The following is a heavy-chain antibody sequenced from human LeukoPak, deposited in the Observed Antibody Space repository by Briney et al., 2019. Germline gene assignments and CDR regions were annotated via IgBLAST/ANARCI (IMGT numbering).Heavy chain of an antibody. CDR3: ARGGQWLVKLDY. Sequence: GASVKVSCKASGYTFIGYYMHWVRQAPGQGLEWMGRINPNSGDINYAKKVKGRVNMTRDKSMSTAYMELSRLRSEDTAVYYCARGGQWLVKLDYWGQGTLVTVSS. CDR2: INPNSGDI. J-gene: IGHJ4*02. CDR1: GYTFIGYY. V-gene: IGHV1-2*06. D-gene: IGHD6-19*01.